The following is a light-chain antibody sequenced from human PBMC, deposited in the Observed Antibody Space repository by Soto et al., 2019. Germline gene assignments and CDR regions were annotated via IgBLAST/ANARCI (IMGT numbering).Light chain of an antibody. J-gene: IGKJ5*01. V-gene: IGKV3-20*01. CDR1: QSVSSGY. Sequence: EIVLTQSPGTPSLSRGERATLSCRASQSVSSGYLAWYQQKPGQAPRLVIYGASTRATGIPDSFSGSGSGTDFTLTISRLETEDFAVYYCQQYSSSHSITFGHGTRLEIK. CDR3: QQYSSSHSIT. CDR2: GAS.